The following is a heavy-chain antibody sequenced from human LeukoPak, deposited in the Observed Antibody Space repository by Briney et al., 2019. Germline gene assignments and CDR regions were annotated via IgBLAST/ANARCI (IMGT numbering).Heavy chain of an antibody. J-gene: IGHJ6*02. CDR2: ISGGGVTT. Sequence: GGSLRLSCVGSGFTSIAYALTWARQAPGKGLEWVSGISGGGVTTYYADSVKGRFTISRDNSKNTLYLQMNSLRADDTAIYYCARNQQLGGHSYYYYGMDVWGQGTAVIVSS. V-gene: IGHV3-23*01. CDR3: ARNQQLGGHSYYYYGMDV. CDR1: GFTSIAYA. D-gene: IGHD3-16*01.